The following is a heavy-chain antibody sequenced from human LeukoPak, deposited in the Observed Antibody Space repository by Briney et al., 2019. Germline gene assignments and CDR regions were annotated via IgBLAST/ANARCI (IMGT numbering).Heavy chain of an antibody. CDR2: INSEGSST. CDR3: ATMDYDYDSSGYYRY. Sequence: GGSLRLSCAASGFTFSNNWMHWVRQAPGKGLVWVSRINSEGSSTTHADAVKGRFTISRENAKNTLYLQMNSLRAEDTAVYYCATMDYDYDSSGYYRYWGQGTLVTVSS. CDR1: GFTFSNNW. J-gene: IGHJ4*02. D-gene: IGHD3-22*01. V-gene: IGHV3-74*01.